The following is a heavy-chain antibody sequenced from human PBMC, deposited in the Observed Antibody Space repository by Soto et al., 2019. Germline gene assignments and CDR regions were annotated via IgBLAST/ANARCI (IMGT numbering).Heavy chain of an antibody. J-gene: IGHJ4*02. V-gene: IGHV6-1*01. CDR2: TYYRSKWYN. D-gene: IGHD6-19*01. CDR3: ARGEVWGSSGWYGSFDY. CDR1: GDSVSSNSAA. Sequence: PSQTLSLTCAISGDSVSSNSAAWNWIRQSPSRGLEWLGRTYYRSKWYNDYAVSVKSRITINPDKSKNQFSLQLNSVTPEDTAVYYCARGEVWGSSGWYGSFDYWGQGTLVTVSS.